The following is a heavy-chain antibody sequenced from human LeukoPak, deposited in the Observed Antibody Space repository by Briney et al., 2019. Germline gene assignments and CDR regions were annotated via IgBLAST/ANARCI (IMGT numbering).Heavy chain of an antibody. CDR2: ISAYNGNT. V-gene: IGHV1-18*01. CDR1: GYTFTSYG. CDR3: AREGRRLAYYYDSSGLSVSEYFQH. Sequence: ASVKVSCKASGYTFTSYGISWVRQAPGQGLEWMGWISAYNGNTNYAQKPQGRVTMTTDTSTSTAYIELRSLRSDDTAVYYCAREGRRLAYYYDSSGLSVSEYFQHWGQGTLVTVSS. D-gene: IGHD3-22*01. J-gene: IGHJ1*01.